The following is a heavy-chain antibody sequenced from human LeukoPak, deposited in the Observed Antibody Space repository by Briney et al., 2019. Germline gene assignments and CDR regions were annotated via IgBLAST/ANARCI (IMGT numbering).Heavy chain of an antibody. Sequence: PSETLSLTCAVYGGSFSGYYWSWIRQPPGKGLEWIGEINHSGSTNYNPSLKSRVTISVDTSKNQFSLKLSSVTAADTAVYYCAGHIVVVTPYFDCWGQGTLVTVSS. CDR2: INHSGST. J-gene: IGHJ4*02. V-gene: IGHV4-34*01. CDR1: GGSFSGYY. CDR3: AGHIVVVTPYFDC. D-gene: IGHD2-21*02.